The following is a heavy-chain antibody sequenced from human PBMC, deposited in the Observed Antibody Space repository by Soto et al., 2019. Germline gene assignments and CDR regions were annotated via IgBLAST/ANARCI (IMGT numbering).Heavy chain of an antibody. D-gene: IGHD3-10*01. J-gene: IGHJ6*02. Sequence: PGGSLRFSCAASGFTFSNAWMSWVRQAPGKGLEWVGRIKSKTDGGTTDYAAPVKGRFTISRDDSNNTLYLQMTSLKTGYAAVYYCTTGRVRGVMVKYYYYNCGMDVWGQGTTVTVSS. CDR1: GFTFSNAW. V-gene: IGHV3-15*01. CDR2: IKSKTDGGTT. CDR3: TTGRVRGVMVKYYYYNCGMDV.